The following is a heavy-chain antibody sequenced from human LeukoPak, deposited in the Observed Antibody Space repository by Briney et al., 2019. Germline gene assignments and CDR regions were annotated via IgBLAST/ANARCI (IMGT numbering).Heavy chain of an antibody. D-gene: IGHD4-11*01. CDR2: IIPILGIA. Sequence: SVKVSCKASGGTFSSYAISWVRQAPGQGLEWMGRIIPILGIANYAQKFQGRVTITADKSTSTAYMELSRLRSDDTAVYYCARDRVKIRGNYPSYGYGYWGQGTLVTVSS. V-gene: IGHV1-69*04. J-gene: IGHJ4*02. CDR3: ARDRVKIRGNYPSYGYGY. CDR1: GGTFSSYA.